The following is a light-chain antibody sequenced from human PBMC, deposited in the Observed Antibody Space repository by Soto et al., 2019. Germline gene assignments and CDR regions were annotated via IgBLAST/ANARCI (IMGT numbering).Light chain of an antibody. CDR3: QQYENSPRT. J-gene: IGKJ1*01. CDR1: QSVDSNY. Sequence: EIVLTQSPGTLSLSPGERATLSCRASQSVDSNYLAWYQQKPGQSPRLLMYGASSRPTGIPDRFSGSGSGTDFTLTISRLEPEDFAVYYCQQYENSPRTFGQGTKVEIK. CDR2: GAS. V-gene: IGKV3-20*01.